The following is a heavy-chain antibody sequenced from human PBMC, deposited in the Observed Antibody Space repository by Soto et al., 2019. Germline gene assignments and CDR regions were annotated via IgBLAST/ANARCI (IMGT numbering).Heavy chain of an antibody. Sequence: QVQLVQSGAEVKRPGASVKVSCKASGYTFTTYYMHWVRQAPGQGLEWLGIINPNGGSTTYAQKFQGRVTLTRDTSMSTVDLELSSRRSEDTAVYYWARAGYCSGGTCFHGNCDYWGQGTLVTVSA. V-gene: IGHV1-46*01. CDR2: INPNGGST. CDR1: GYTFTTYY. D-gene: IGHD2-15*01. CDR3: ARAGYCSGGTCFHGNCDY. J-gene: IGHJ4*02.